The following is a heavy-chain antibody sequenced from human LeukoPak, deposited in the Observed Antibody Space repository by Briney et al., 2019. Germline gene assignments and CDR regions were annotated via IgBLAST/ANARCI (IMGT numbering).Heavy chain of an antibody. CDR3: ARDSYDFWGGHGGVDY. CDR1: GFTFSSYS. CDR2: ISSSSSYI. D-gene: IGHD3-3*01. Sequence: NPGGSLRLSCAASGFTFSSYSMNWVRQAPGKGLEWVSSISSSSSYIYYADSVKGRFTISRDNAKNSLYLQMNSLRAEDTAVYYCARDSYDFWGGHGGVDYWGQGTLVTVSS. J-gene: IGHJ4*02. V-gene: IGHV3-21*01.